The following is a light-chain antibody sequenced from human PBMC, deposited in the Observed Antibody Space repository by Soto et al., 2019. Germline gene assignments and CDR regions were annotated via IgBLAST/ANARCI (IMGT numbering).Light chain of an antibody. CDR2: SAS. V-gene: IGKV3-15*01. Sequence: IRMTQSPATLSVSPGESATLSCRASQSVGTNLAWYQQRPCQAPRVLIHSASTRATGMPARFSGSGSGTEFTLTICSPQYEALAIYYCQQYNNWPPYSFGQGTKLEN. CDR3: QQYNNWPPYS. CDR1: QSVGTN. J-gene: IGKJ2*01.